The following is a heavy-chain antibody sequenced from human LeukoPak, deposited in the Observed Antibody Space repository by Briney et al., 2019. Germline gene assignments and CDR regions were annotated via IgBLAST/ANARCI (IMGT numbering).Heavy chain of an antibody. V-gene: IGHV1-46*01. J-gene: IGHJ4*02. CDR3: AREEDSSWSLDY. Sequence: ASVTVSSTASGYTFTSYYMHWVRLAPGQGLERMGIINPSGGSTSYAHKFQGRVTMTRDTSTSTVYMELSSLRSEDTAVYYCAREEDSSWSLDYWGQRTLVTVSS. D-gene: IGHD6-13*01. CDR1: GYTFTSYY. CDR2: INPSGGST.